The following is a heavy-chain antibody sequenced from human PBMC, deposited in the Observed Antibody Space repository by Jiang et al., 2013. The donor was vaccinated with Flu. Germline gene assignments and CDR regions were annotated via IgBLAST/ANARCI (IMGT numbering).Heavy chain of an antibody. J-gene: IGHJ4*02. CDR3: AKDLWYSSSWPGSVDY. D-gene: IGHD6-13*01. CDR1: YG. V-gene: IGHV3-30*18. Sequence: YGMHWVRQAPGKGLEWVAVISYDGSNKYYADSVKGRFTISRDNSKNTLYLQMNSLRAEDTAVYYCAKDLWYSSSWPGSVDYWGQGTLVTVSS. CDR2: ISYDGSNK.